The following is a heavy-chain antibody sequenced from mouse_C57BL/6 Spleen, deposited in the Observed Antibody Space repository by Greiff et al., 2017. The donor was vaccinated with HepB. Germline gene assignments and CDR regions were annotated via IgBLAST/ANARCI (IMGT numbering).Heavy chain of an antibody. CDR2: IDPETGGT. CDR1: GYTFTDYE. V-gene: IGHV1-15*01. CDR3: TRNTYGNYFDY. J-gene: IGHJ2*01. Sequence: QVQLQQSGAELVRPGASVTLSCKASGYTFTDYEMHWVKQTPVHGLEWIGAIDPETGGTAYNQKFKGKAILTADKSSSTAYMELRSLTSEDSAVYYCTRNTYGNYFDYWGQGTTLTVSS. D-gene: IGHD2-1*01.